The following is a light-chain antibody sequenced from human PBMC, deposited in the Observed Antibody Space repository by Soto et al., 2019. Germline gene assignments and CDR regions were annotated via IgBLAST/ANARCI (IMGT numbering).Light chain of an antibody. V-gene: IGLV2-14*01. J-gene: IGLJ1*01. Sequence: QSVLTQPASVSGSPGQSITISCTGTSSDVGGYNYVSWYQQHPGRAPKLMIYDVSNRPSGVSNRFSGSKSGNTASLTISGLQAEDEADYYCSSYTSRSTQVFGSGNKVTVL. CDR1: SSDVGGYNY. CDR3: SSYTSRSTQV. CDR2: DVS.